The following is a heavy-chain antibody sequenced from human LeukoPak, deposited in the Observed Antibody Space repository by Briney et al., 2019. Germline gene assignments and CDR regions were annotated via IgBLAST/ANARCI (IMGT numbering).Heavy chain of an antibody. Sequence: SETLSLTCSVPGDSISSGGYYWSWLRQHPGKGLEWIGNIYYSGCTYDNPSLKSRLTISVDTSKNQFSLKLSSVTAADTAVYYCARGRIGTGYYFDYWGQGTLVTVSS. CDR3: ARGRIGTGYYFDY. CDR2: IYYSGCT. CDR1: GDSISSGGYY. J-gene: IGHJ4*02. D-gene: IGHD6-13*01. V-gene: IGHV4-31*03.